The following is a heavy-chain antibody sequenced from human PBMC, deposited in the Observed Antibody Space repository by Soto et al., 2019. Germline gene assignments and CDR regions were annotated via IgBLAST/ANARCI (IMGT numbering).Heavy chain of an antibody. V-gene: IGHV1-8*01. J-gene: IGHJ6*02. CDR3: ARGRNGMDV. CDR1: GDPFSNYD. CDR2: MNPNSGNT. Sequence: QVQLVQSGAEVKKPGASVKVSFKASGDPFSNYDIKWVRQATGQGLEWMGWMNPNSGNTGSARKFQGRVTMTRNTSISTAYMELSSLRSEDTAVYYCARGRNGMDVWGQGATVTFSS.